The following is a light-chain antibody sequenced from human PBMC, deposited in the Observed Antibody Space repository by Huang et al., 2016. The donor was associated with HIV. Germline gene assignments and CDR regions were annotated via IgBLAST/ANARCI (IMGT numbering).Light chain of an antibody. CDR3: QQYSKWPPNT. V-gene: IGKV3-15*01. CDR1: QSVNSK. J-gene: IGKJ2*01. Sequence: EIVMTQSPATLSLSPGERATLSCRASQSVNSKLAWYQQKPGQAPRLLIYGPSTRATGVPGRFSGSGSGTEFTLTISSLQSEDFAVYYCQQYSKWPPNTFGQGTKLESK. CDR2: GPS.